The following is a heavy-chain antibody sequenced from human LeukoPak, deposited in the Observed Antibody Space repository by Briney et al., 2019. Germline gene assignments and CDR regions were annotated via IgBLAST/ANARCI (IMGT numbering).Heavy chain of an antibody. V-gene: IGHV5-51*01. Sequence: GESLKISCKGSGYSFTSYWIGWVRQMPGKGLEWMGIIYPDDSDTRYSPSFQGQVTTSADKSISTAYLHWRSLKASDTAMYYCARSRNHLLIFDYWGQGTLVTVSS. J-gene: IGHJ4*02. CDR3: ARSRNHLLIFDY. CDR2: IYPDDSDT. CDR1: GYSFTSYW. D-gene: IGHD1-14*01.